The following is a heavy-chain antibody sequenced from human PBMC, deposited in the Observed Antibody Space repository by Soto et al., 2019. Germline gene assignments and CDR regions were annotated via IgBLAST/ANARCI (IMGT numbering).Heavy chain of an antibody. CDR2: ISGSGGST. CDR3: AKDKREKGLRFLEWLLLSPVDY. Sequence: GGSLRLSCAASGFTFSSYAMSWVRQAPGKGLEWVSAISGSGGSTYYADSVKGRFTISRDNSKNTLYLQMNSLRAEDTAVYYCAKDKREKGLRFLEWLLLSPVDYWGQGTLVTVSS. CDR1: GFTFSSYA. V-gene: IGHV3-23*01. D-gene: IGHD3-3*01. J-gene: IGHJ4*02.